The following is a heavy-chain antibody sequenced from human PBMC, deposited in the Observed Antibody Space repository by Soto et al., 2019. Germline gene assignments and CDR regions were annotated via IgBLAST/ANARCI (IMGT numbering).Heavy chain of an antibody. CDR2: INTLSGDT. CDR1: GYTFSGYY. Sequence: QVQLVQSGAEVKKPGASVKVSCKASGYTFSGYYMHWVRQAPGQGLEWMGWINTLSGDTSCPRKFQGRLAMTRDTSIDTAFMEVSRLTYDDTAIYYCARSLLNVILPLAYWGQGTLVSVSS. V-gene: IGHV1-2*02. CDR3: ARSLLNVILPLAY. D-gene: IGHD3-3*02. J-gene: IGHJ4*02.